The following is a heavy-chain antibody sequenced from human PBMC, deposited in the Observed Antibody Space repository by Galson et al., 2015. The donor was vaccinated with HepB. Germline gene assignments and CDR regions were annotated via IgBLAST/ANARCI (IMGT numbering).Heavy chain of an antibody. J-gene: IGHJ6*02. CDR1: GFTFSSYG. CDR3: ARDTYGSAVGYYYYGMDV. D-gene: IGHD1-26*01. V-gene: IGHV3-33*08. CDR2: IWYDGSNK. Sequence: SLRLSCAASGFTFSSYGMHWVRQAPGKGLEWVAVIWYDGSNKYYADSVKGRFTISRDNSKNTLYLQMNSLRAEDTAVYYCARDTYGSAVGYYYYGMDVWGQGTTVTVSS.